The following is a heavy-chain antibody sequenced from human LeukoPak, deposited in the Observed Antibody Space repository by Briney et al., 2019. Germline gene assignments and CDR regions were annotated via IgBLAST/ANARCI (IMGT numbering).Heavy chain of an antibody. J-gene: IGHJ2*01. CDR1: GGSISSHY. CDR2: IFYTGST. Sequence: PETLSLTCTVSGGSISSHYWNWIRQPPGKGLEWIGYIFYTGSTDYNPSLKSRVSMSVDTSKNQFSLNLSSVTAADTALYYCAREGAVPGRGYYFDLWGRATPVTVST. V-gene: IGHV4-59*11. D-gene: IGHD6-19*01. CDR3: AREGAVPGRGYYFDL.